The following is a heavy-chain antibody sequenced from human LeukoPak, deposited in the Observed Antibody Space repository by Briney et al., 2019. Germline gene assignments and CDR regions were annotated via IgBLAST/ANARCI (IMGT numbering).Heavy chain of an antibody. CDR2: IEHHGSEK. J-gene: IGHJ4*02. Sequence: GGSLRLSCAASGFTHRSYWMTWVRQAPGKGLEWVANIEHHGSEKYYVDSVKGRFTISRDNAKNSLYLQMNSLRAEDTAVYYCARGPFVVINAPDYWGQGTLVTVSS. V-gene: IGHV3-7*01. D-gene: IGHD2-21*01. CDR3: ARGPFVVINAPDY. CDR1: GFTHRSYW.